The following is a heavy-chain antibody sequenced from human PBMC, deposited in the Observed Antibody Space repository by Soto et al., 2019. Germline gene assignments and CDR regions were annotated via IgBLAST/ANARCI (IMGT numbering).Heavy chain of an antibody. CDR2: ISWNSGSI. V-gene: IGHV3-9*01. D-gene: IGHD6-19*01. J-gene: IGHJ5*02. CDR3: AKDLGKYSSGLYNWFDP. CDR1: GFTFDDYA. Sequence: GGSLRLSCAASGFTFDDYAMHWVRQAPGKGLEWVSGISWNSGSIGYADSVKGRFTISRDNAKNSLYLQMNSLRAEDTALYYCAKDLGKYSSGLYNWFDPWGQGTLVTVSS.